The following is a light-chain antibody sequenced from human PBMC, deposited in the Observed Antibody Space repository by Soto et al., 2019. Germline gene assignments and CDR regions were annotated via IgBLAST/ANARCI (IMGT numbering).Light chain of an antibody. V-gene: IGLV2-8*01. CDR2: EVS. J-gene: IGLJ2*01. CDR1: SSDVGGYNY. CDR3: SSYAGSNTVV. Sequence: QSALTQPPSASASPGQSVTISCTGTSSDVGGYNYVSWYQQHPGKAPKLMIYEVSKRPSGVPDRFSGSKSGNTASLTVSGLQAEDEADYYCSSYAGSNTVVFGGGTKLTVL.